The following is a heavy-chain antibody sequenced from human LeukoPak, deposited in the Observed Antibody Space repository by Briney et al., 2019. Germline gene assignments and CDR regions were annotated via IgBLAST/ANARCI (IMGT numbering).Heavy chain of an antibody. Sequence: SQTLSLTCAISGDSVSSNSAAWNWIRQSPSRGLEWLGRTYYRSKWYNDYAVSVKSRITINPDTSKNQFSLQLNSVTPEDTAVYYCARDRPYDDSSGYYLGVEAFDIWGQGTMVTVSS. CDR3: ARDRPYDDSSGYYLGVEAFDI. V-gene: IGHV6-1*01. J-gene: IGHJ3*02. CDR2: TYYRSKWYN. CDR1: GDSVSSNSAA. D-gene: IGHD3-22*01.